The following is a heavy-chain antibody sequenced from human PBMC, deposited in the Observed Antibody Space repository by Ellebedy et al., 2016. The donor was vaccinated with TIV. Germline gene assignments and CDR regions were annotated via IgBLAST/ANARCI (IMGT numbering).Heavy chain of an antibody. Sequence: MPSETLSLTCAVSDDSISGSGYYWSWLRQLPGKGLAWTGLIYYSGNTFYNPSLESRLTVSVDTSQNQFSLKLKSVTAADTAVYFCARVSYYYGTSYYFDNWGQGTLVTVSS. V-gene: IGHV4-31*11. CDR3: ARVSYYYGTSYYFDN. D-gene: IGHD3-10*01. CDR1: DDSISGSGYY. CDR2: IYYSGNT. J-gene: IGHJ4*02.